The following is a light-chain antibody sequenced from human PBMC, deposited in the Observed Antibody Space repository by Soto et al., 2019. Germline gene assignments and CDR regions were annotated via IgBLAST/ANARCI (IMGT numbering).Light chain of an antibody. CDR1: QGFTTY. J-gene: IGKJ1*01. V-gene: IGKV1-17*01. CDR3: LEHNSFPWT. Sequence: DIQLTQSPSSLSASVGDRVTITCRASQGFTTYLTWYQQKPGKAPKRLIYAASNLHSGVPSRFSGRGSGTEFTLTISSPQPEDFSTYYCLEHNSFPWTFGQGTRVEI. CDR2: AAS.